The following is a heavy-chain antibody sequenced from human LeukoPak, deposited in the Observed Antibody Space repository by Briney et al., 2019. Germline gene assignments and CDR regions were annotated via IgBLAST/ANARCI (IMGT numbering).Heavy chain of an antibody. CDR3: ARVMWQQLAPSDY. J-gene: IGHJ4*02. Sequence: GGSLRPSCAASGFTFSGYWMHWVRQAPGKGLEWVAIIKQDGSEKYYVDSVKGRFTISRDNAKNSLFLQMNTLRPEDTAVYYCARVMWQQLAPSDYWGQGTLVTVSS. V-gene: IGHV3-7*03. CDR1: GFTFSGYW. CDR2: IKQDGSEK. D-gene: IGHD6-13*01.